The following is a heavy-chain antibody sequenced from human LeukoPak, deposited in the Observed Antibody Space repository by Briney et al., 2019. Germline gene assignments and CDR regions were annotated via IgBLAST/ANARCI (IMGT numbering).Heavy chain of an antibody. CDR2: INGGNGNT. V-gene: IGHV1-3*01. J-gene: IGHJ4*02. CDR3: TRTEWELPFDY. CDR1: GYTFTTYT. D-gene: IGHD1-26*01. Sequence: GASVKVSCETSGYTFTTYTIHWVRQAPGQGLEWMGWINGGNGNTKYSQKFQGRVTITRDTSASTAYMEVSSLRSEDTAVYYCTRTEWELPFDYWGQGTLVTVSS.